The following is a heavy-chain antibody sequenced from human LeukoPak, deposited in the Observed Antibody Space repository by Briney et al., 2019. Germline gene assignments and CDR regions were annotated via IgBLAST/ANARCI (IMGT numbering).Heavy chain of an antibody. J-gene: IGHJ6*04. V-gene: IGHV3-30-3*01. CDR1: GFTFSSYA. D-gene: IGHD3/OR15-3a*01. CDR3: VRRTGKDYYYTMDV. Sequence: GRSLRLSCAASGFTFSSYAMHWVRQAPGKGLEWVAVISYDGSNKYYADSVKGRFTISRDNSKNTLYLQMNSLRAEDTAVYYCVRRTGKDYYYTMDVWGRGTTVTVSS. CDR2: ISYDGSNK.